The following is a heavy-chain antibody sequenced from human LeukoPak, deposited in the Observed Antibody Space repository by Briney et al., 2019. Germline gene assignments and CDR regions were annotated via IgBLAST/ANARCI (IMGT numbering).Heavy chain of an antibody. V-gene: IGHV3-48*03. D-gene: IGHD3-10*01. Sequence: PGGSLRLSFSAPVLTLRNSLKTTGRQAPGKGLEWVSDISTSGSTSYRDSVRGRFTISRDNAMNSLSLQMNSLRHENTALYYCVSGAEGSGSNWFGSWGQGALVTVSS. CDR3: VSGAEGSGSNWFGS. J-gene: IGHJ5*01. CDR2: ISTSGSTS. CDR1: VLTLRNSL.